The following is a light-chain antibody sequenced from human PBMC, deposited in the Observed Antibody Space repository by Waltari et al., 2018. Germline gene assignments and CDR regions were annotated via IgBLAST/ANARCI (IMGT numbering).Light chain of an antibody. CDR3: QQYGTSPWT. CDR2: GSF. CDR1: QSVKDNY. J-gene: IGKJ1*01. Sequence: ETVLTQSPGTLSLSPGERATLSCRASQSVKDNYLSWFQQKGVQAPRLLFFGSFDRATGIPDRFSASGSGTEFTLTISRLEPEDFAVYYCQQYGTSPWTFGHGTRV. V-gene: IGKV3-20*01.